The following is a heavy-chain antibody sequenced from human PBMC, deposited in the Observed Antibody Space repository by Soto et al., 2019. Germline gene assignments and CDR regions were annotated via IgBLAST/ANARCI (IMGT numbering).Heavy chain of an antibody. CDR3: ARDISGSYVPGPFDY. J-gene: IGHJ4*02. CDR1: GFTFSSYA. D-gene: IGHD1-26*01. Sequence: LRLSCAASGFTFSSYAMHWVRQAPGKGLEWVAVISYDGSNKYYADSVKGRFTISRDNSKNTLYLQMNSLRAEDTAVYYCARDISGSYVPGPFDYWGQGTLVTVSS. CDR2: ISYDGSNK. V-gene: IGHV3-30-3*01.